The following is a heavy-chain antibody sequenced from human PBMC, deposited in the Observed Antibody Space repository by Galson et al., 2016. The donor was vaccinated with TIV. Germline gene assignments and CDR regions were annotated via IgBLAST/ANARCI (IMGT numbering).Heavy chain of an antibody. CDR2: IIPILGSS. D-gene: IGHD3-10*01. Sequence: CKASGDTFASYAFSWVRQAPGQGLEVMGRIIPILGSSDYAQRFQGRVTITADASTSTVYMELRSLRSGDTAMYYCARVRFGELSGYYYYMDVWGKGTTVTVSS. J-gene: IGHJ6*03. CDR3: ARVRFGELSGYYYYMDV. V-gene: IGHV1-69*15. CDR1: GDTFASYA.